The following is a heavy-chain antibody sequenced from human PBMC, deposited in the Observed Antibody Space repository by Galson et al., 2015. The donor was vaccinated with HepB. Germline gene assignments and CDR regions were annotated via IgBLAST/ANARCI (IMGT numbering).Heavy chain of an antibody. V-gene: IGHV3-30*18. CDR2: ISYDGSNK. CDR1: GFSFSQFG. CDR3: AKAPAIAAVSLRIFYYYGMDV. Sequence: SLRLSCAASGFSFSQFGMHWVRQAPGKGLEWVAVISYDGSNKYYADYVKGRFTISRDNSKNTVFLQMNSLESDDSGVYYCAKAPAIAAVSLRIFYYYGMDVWGQGTTVTVSS. J-gene: IGHJ6*02. D-gene: IGHD6-13*01.